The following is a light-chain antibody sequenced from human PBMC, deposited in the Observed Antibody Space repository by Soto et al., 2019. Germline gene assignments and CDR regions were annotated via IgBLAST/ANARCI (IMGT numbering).Light chain of an antibody. CDR1: SSNSGAGFD. J-gene: IGLJ2*01. V-gene: IGLV1-40*01. CDR3: QSYDRGLSGHVV. CDR2: HTN. Sequence: QSALTQPPSLSGAPGQGITISCTGISSNSGAGFDVYWYQQLPGAAPKLLIHHTNTRPSGVPDRFSGSKSGTSASLAITGLQAEDEADYYCQSYDRGLSGHVVFGGGTKVTVL.